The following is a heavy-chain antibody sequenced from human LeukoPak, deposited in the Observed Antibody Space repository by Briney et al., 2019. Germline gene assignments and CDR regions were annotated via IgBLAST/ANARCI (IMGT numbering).Heavy chain of an antibody. CDR1: GFTFSSYA. CDR3: ASTRSRSGSSYYFDY. D-gene: IGHD3-22*01. CDR2: ISYDGSNK. Sequence: TGGSLRLSCAASGFTFSSYAMHWVRQAPGKGLEWVAVISYDGSNKYYADSVKGRFTISRDNSKNTLYLQMNSLRAEDTAVYYCASTRSRSGSSYYFDYWGQGTLVTVSS. V-gene: IGHV3-30-3*02. J-gene: IGHJ4*02.